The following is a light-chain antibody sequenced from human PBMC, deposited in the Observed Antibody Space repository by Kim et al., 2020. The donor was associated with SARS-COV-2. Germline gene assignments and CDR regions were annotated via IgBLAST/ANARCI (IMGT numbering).Light chain of an antibody. V-gene: IGKV3-15*01. CDR2: GAS. CDR1: QSVSSN. J-gene: IGKJ5*01. Sequence: EIVMTQSPATLSLSPGERATLSCRASQSVSSNLAWYQQKPGQAPRRLIYGASTKTTGIPARFSGSGSGTEFTPTISSLQSEDFAVYYCQQYNNWPPIPFGQGKRLEIK. CDR3: QQYNNWPPIP.